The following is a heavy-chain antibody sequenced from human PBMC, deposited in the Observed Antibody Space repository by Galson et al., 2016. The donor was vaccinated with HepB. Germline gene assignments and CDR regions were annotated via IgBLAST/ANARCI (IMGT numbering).Heavy chain of an antibody. Sequence: SLRLSCAASGFTVSNNYMNWVRQAPGKGLEWVSVIYGGGDTFYSDSVKGRFTISRDNPKNILFLQMNSLRAEDTAVYYCARTTLDYLDHWGQGALVTVSS. D-gene: IGHD1-1*01. CDR1: GFTVSNNY. V-gene: IGHV3-53*01. CDR2: IYGGGDT. CDR3: ARTTLDYLDH. J-gene: IGHJ4*02.